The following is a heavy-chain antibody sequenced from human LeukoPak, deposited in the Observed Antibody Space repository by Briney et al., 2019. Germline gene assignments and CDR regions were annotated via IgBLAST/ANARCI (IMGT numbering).Heavy chain of an antibody. D-gene: IGHD3-10*01. Sequence: GGSLRLSCAASGLTVSYNYMRWVRQAPGKGLEWVSVIYSGGSTYYADSVKCRFTISRDNSRNTLYLQLNSLRAEDTAVYYCAVSHIRGALAYWGQGTLVAVSS. CDR3: AVSHIRGALAY. CDR1: GLTVSYNY. V-gene: IGHV3-53*01. CDR2: IYSGGST. J-gene: IGHJ4*02.